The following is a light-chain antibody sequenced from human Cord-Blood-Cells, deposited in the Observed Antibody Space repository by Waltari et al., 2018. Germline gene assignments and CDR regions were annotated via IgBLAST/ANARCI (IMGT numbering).Light chain of an antibody. J-gene: IGLJ3*02. V-gene: IGLV2-14*03. CDR1: SSDVGGYNY. CDR3: SSYTSSSTPWV. CDR2: DVS. Sequence: QSALTQPASVSGSPGQSITISCTGTSSDVGGYNYVSWYQQHPGQAPKLMIYDVSNRPSGFSTRFPGSKSGNTASLTISGLQAEDEADYYCSSYTSSSTPWVFGGGTKLTVL.